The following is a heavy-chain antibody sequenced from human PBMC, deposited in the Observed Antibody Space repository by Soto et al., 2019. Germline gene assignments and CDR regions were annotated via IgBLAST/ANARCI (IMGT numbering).Heavy chain of an antibody. CDR3: GGGEGKTPRESV. V-gene: IGHV1-69*01. D-gene: IGHD3-16*01. CDR2: IIPIFGIA. CDR1: GGTLLSYT. Sequence: QVQLVQSGAEVKKPGSSVKVSCKASGGTLLSYTISWVRQAPGQGLEWMGGIIPIFGIANYAQKFQGRVTIPGDEPTGEAERERGSLGSENAAVYYWGGGEGKTPRESVWGKGTRVTVPS. J-gene: IGHJ6*03.